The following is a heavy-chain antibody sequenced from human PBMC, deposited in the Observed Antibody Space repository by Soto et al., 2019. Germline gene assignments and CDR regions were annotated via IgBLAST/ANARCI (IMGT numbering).Heavy chain of an antibody. J-gene: IGHJ4*02. CDR1: GYTFSNQW. Sequence: EVQLVQSEAEVKRTGESLRISCQGSGYTFSNQWIAWVRQMPGKGLEWMGLTHPGNSESRYSPSIQGQVTMSVDKSINTAFLQWSSLKDSDSAMYYCATHTSTGYWDCWGQGTLVTVSS. V-gene: IGHV5-51*03. D-gene: IGHD6-13*01. CDR3: ATHTSTGYWDC. CDR2: THPGNSES.